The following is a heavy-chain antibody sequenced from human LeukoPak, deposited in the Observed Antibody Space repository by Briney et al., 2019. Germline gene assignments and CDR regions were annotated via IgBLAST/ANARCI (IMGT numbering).Heavy chain of an antibody. CDR3: AKDVDTSNWYGDWFDP. J-gene: IGHJ5*02. D-gene: IGHD6-13*01. CDR2: ISGSGTST. V-gene: IGHV3-23*01. Sequence: GGSLRLSCAASRFTFSSYAMNWVRQAPGKGLEWVSAISGSGTSTYYADSVKGRFTISRENSKNTLYLQMNSLRAEDTAVYYCAKDVDTSNWYGDWFDPWGQGTLVTVSS. CDR1: RFTFSSYA.